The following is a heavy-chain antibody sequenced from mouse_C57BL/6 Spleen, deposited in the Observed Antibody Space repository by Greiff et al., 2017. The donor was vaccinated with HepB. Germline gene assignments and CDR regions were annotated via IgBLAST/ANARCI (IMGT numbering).Heavy chain of an antibody. CDR1: GYTFTSYW. V-gene: IGHV1-55*01. D-gene: IGHD4-1*01. CDR3: ARGDWEYAMDY. J-gene: IGHJ4*01. CDR2: IYPGSGST. Sequence: QVQLKQPGAELVKPGASVKMSCKASGYTFTSYWITWVKQRPGQGLEWIGDIYPGSGSTNYSEKFKSKATLTVDTSSSTAYMQLSSLTSEDSAVYYCARGDWEYAMDYWGQGTSVTVSS.